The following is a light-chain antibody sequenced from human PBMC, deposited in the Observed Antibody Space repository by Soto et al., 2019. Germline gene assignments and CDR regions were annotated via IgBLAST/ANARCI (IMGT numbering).Light chain of an antibody. J-gene: IGKJ2*01. CDR3: LQHDNYPYP. V-gene: IGKV1-17*01. Sequence: IEMTQSPSSLSASVGDRVTITCRASQGISNHLGWFQQKPGKAPKRLIYSASSLHGGVPSRFSGSGSGTEFTLAISSLQPEDFATYYCLQHDNYPYPFGQGTKLEIK. CDR2: SAS. CDR1: QGISNH.